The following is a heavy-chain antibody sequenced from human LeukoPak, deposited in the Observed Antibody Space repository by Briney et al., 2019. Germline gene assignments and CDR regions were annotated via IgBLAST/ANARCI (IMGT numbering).Heavy chain of an antibody. V-gene: IGHV3-74*01. D-gene: IGHD3-22*01. J-gene: IGHJ1*01. CDR2: IINDGST. CDR3: ARAPSEIGGYYPEYFRH. Sequence: PLGSLRLSSVASGFTFSSYWMHWVRQGPGKGRLCVSRIINDGSTNYEDPVKGRFTISKDNDKNTVSLQMNSLRAEDTGVYFCARAPSEIGGYYPEYFRHWGQGTLVTVSS. CDR1: GFTFSSYW.